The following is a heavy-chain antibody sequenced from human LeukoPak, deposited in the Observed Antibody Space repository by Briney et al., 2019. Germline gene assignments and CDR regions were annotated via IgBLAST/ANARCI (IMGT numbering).Heavy chain of an antibody. CDR2: VNAGNGNT. CDR3: ARGRWSTASASYYFDS. J-gene: IGHJ4*02. Sequence: ASVKVSCKASGYTFTDYAVNWMRHAPGERLEWMGWVNAGNGNTKYSQKFQGRVTITRDRSASTAYMELNSLRSEDTALYYCARGRWSTASASYYFDSWGQGTLVTVSS. V-gene: IGHV1-3*01. D-gene: IGHD5/OR15-5a*01. CDR1: GYTFTDYA.